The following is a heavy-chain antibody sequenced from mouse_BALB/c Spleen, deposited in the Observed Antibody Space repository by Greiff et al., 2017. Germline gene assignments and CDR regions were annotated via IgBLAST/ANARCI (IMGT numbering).Heavy chain of an antibody. J-gene: IGHJ3*01. CDR3: ARFAPHLLSHRGFAY. V-gene: IGHV1S81*02. Sequence: QVQLQQPGAELVKPGASVKLSCKASGYTFTSYWMHWVKQRPGQGLEWIGEINPSNGRTNYNEKFKSKATLTVDKSSSTAYMQLSSLTSEDSAVYYCARFAPHLLSHRGFAYWGQGTLVTVSA. CDR2: INPSNGRT. CDR1: GYTFTSYW. D-gene: IGHD2-1*01.